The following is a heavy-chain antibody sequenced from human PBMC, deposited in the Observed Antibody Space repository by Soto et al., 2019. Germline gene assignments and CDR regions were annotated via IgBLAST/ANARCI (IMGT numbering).Heavy chain of an antibody. CDR3: ARGRCFDFWSGPLPNYYYYYGMDV. D-gene: IGHD3-3*01. V-gene: IGHV4-34*01. CDR2: INHSGST. CDR1: GRSFSGYY. Sequence: PSETLSLTCAVYGRSFSGYYWSWIRQPPGKGLEWIGEINHSGSTNYNPSLKSRVTKSVDTSKNQFSLKLSFVTAADTAVYYCARGRCFDFWSGPLPNYYYYYGMDVWGQGTTVTVSS. J-gene: IGHJ6*02.